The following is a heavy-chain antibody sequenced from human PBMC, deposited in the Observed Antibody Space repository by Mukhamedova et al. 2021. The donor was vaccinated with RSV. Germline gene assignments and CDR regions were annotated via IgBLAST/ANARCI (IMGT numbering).Heavy chain of an antibody. D-gene: IGHD2-15*01. CDR2: ISPSGSSA. V-gene: IGHV3-64D*06. J-gene: IGHJ4*02. Sequence: GNGPEYVSAISPSGSSAYYADSVKGRFTISRDNSNNMLYLQMSSLRVEDTAVYYCLRRYCSGGSCPSPFDYWGQGTLVTVSS. CDR3: LRRYCSGGSCPSPFDY.